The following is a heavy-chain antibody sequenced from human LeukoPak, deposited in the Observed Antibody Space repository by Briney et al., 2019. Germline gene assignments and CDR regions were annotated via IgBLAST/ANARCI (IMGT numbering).Heavy chain of an antibody. V-gene: IGHV3-7*05. CDR1: GFPFSSYW. CDR3: ASGQMAGY. Sequence: GGPLSLSCGPSGFPFSSYWMRWLPQAPEEAVEWVANIKTDGSEKSDVDSVKGRFTIHRDNAKNSLYLQMNSLRAEDTAVYYCASGQMAGYWGQGTLVTVSS. J-gene: IGHJ4*02. D-gene: IGHD5-24*01. CDR2: IKTDGSEK.